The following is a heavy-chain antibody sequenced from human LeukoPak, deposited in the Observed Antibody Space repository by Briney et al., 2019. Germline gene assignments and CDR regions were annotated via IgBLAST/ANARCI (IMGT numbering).Heavy chain of an antibody. J-gene: IGHJ4*02. CDR1: GYTFRGNY. D-gene: IGHD4-11*01. CDR2: IDANNGDT. Sequence: ASVKVSCKASGYTFRGNYIHWLRQAPGQGLEWMGWIDANNGDTKSAQKFQGRVTMSRDTSISTAYMDLSGLSPDDAAVYYCARDPSSVTLYFFDYWGQGTLVTVSS. CDR3: ARDPSSVTLYFFDY. V-gene: IGHV1-2*02.